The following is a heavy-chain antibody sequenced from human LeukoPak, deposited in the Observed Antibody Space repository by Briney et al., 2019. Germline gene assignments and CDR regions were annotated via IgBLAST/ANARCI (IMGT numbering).Heavy chain of an antibody. CDR1: GGSFSGYY. J-gene: IGHJ3*02. V-gene: IGHV4-34*01. CDR3: ARVGDYRAFDI. D-gene: IGHD3-16*01. Sequence: SETLSLTCAAYGGSFSGYYWSWIRQPPGKGLEWIGEINHSGSTNYNPSLKSRVTISVDTSKNQFSLKLSSVTAADTAVYYCARVGDYRAFDIWGQGTMVTVSS. CDR2: INHSGST.